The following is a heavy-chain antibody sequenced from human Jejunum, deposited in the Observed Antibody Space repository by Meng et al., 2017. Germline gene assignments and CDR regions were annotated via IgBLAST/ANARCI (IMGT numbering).Heavy chain of an antibody. CDR3: ATDTWGPHY. D-gene: IGHD3-16*01. Sequence: QVQRVQSGAEVKKPGASVKVSCKSSGFTLTSYGFSWVRQAPGQGLEWMGWMNPNNGNTDHTQKFQGRVTMTRDPSISTAYMELSSLRSEDTAVYYCATDTWGPHYWGQETLVTVSS. V-gene: IGHV1-8*02. CDR2: MNPNNGNT. J-gene: IGHJ4*02. CDR1: GFTLTSYG.